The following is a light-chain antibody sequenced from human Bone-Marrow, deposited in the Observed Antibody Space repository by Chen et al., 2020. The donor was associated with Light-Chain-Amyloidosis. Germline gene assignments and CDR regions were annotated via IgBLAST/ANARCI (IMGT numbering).Light chain of an antibody. J-gene: IGLJ2*01. Sequence: SYELTQPPSVSVSPGQTARITCSGDALPTKYAYWYQQKPGQAPVLVIHRDTERPSGISERFSGSGSGTTASLTISGVQAEDEAYYHCQSADSSGTYDVIFGGGTKLSVL. CDR3: QSADSSGTYDVI. V-gene: IGLV3-25*03. CDR1: ALPTKY. CDR2: RDT.